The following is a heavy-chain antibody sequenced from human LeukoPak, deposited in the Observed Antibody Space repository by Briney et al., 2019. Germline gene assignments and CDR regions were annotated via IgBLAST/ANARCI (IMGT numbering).Heavy chain of an antibody. CDR3: TTPTLLGYSGSYFGAFDI. CDR1: GFTFSNAW. CDR2: IKSKTDGGTT. V-gene: IGHV3-15*01. J-gene: IGHJ3*02. D-gene: IGHD1-26*01. Sequence: KPGGSLRLSCAASGFTFSNAWMSWVRQAPGKGLEWVGRIKSKTDGGTTDYAAPVKGRFTISRDDSKNTLYLQMNSLKTEDTAVYYCTTPTLLGYSGSYFGAFDIWGQGTMVTVSS.